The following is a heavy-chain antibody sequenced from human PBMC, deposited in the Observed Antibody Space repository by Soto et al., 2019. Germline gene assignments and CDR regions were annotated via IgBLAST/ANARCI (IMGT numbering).Heavy chain of an antibody. CDR1: GYTFTSYD. J-gene: IGHJ6*03. CDR2: MNPNSGNT. Sequence: ASVKVSCKASGYTFTSYDINWVRQATGQGLEWMGWMNPNSGNTGYAQKFQGRVTMTRNTSISTAYMELSSLRSEDTAVYYCARVRPTVLRFLEDDYYYMDVWGKGTTVTVSS. V-gene: IGHV1-8*01. D-gene: IGHD3-3*01. CDR3: ARVRPTVLRFLEDDYYYMDV.